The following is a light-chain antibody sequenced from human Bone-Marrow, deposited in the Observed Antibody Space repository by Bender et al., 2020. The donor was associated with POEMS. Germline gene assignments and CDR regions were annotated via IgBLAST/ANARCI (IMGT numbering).Light chain of an antibody. CDR1: SGDVGGSKF. CDR2: DVT. J-gene: IGLJ3*02. V-gene: IGLV2-14*03. Sequence: QSALTQPPSASGSPGQSVTISCTGTSGDVGGSKFVSWYQQHPGKAPKLIIYDVTNRPSGVSNRFSGSKSGNTASLTISGLQAEDEADYYCNAYTRSSTLVFGGGTKLTV. CDR3: NAYTRSSTLV.